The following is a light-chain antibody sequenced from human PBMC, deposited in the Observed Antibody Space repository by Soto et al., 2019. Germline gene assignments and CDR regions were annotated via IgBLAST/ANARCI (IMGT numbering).Light chain of an antibody. CDR1: SSNIGSNY. CDR3: AAWDDSLSGRV. Sequence: QPVLTQPPSASGTPGQRVTISCSGSSSNIGSNYVYWYQQLPGTAPKLLIYRNNQRPSGVPDRFSGSKSGTSASLAISGLRSGDEADYYCAAWDDSLSGRVFGGGTKVTVL. J-gene: IGLJ2*01. CDR2: RNN. V-gene: IGLV1-47*01.